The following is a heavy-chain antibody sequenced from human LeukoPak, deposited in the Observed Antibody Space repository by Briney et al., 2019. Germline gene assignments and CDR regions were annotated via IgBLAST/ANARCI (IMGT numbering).Heavy chain of an antibody. V-gene: IGHV4-59*01. J-gene: IGHJ4*02. D-gene: IGHD4-17*01. Sequence: SETLSLTCTVSGGSISSYYWSWIRQPPGKGLEWIGYIYYSGSTNYNPSLKSRVTISVDTSKNQFSLKLSSVTAADTAVYYCATSPGRYGAYGYWGQGTLVTVSS. CDR1: GGSISSYY. CDR2: IYYSGST. CDR3: ATSPGRYGAYGY.